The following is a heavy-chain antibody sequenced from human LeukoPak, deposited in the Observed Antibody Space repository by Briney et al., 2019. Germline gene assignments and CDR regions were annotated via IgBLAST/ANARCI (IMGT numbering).Heavy chain of an antibody. J-gene: IGHJ4*02. CDR2: IYYSGST. CDR1: GGSISSSSYY. CDR3: ARHGHWQSYVNYWSLDY. V-gene: IGHV4-39*01. D-gene: IGHD1-7*01. Sequence: SETLSLTCTVSGGSISSSSYYWGWIRQPPGKGLEWIGSIYYSGSTYHNPSLKSRVTISIDTSKNQFSLKLNSVTAADTAMYYCARHGHWQSYVNYWSLDYWGQGTLVTVSS.